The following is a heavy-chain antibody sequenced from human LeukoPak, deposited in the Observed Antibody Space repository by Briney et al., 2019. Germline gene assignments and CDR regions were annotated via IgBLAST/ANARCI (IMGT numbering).Heavy chain of an antibody. D-gene: IGHD6-13*01. CDR3: ATSGIWYPLYFDY. CDR1: GYTLTELS. CDR2: FDPEDGET. V-gene: IGHV1-24*01. J-gene: IGHJ4*02. Sequence: ASVKVSCKVSGYTLTELSMHWVRQAPGKGLEWMGGFDPEDGETIYAQKFQGRVTMTEDTPTDTAYMELSSLRSEDTAVYYCATSGIWYPLYFDYWGQGTLVTVSS.